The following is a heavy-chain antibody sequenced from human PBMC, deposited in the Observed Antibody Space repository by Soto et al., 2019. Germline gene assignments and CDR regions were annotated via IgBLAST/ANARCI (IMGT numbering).Heavy chain of an antibody. CDR3: ASSGASSSSWYYFDY. CDR2: IYPGDSDT. J-gene: IGHJ4*02. V-gene: IGHV5-51*01. D-gene: IGHD6-13*01. Sequence: PGESLKISCKGSGYSFTSYWIGWVRQMPGKGLEWMGIIYPGDSDTRYSPSFQGRVTISADKSISTAYLRWSSLKASDTAMYYCASSGASSSSWYYFDYWGQGTLVTVSS. CDR1: GYSFTSYW.